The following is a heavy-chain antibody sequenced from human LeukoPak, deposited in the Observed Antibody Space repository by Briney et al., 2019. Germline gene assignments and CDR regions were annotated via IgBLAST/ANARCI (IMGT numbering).Heavy chain of an antibody. CDR3: AKRDEGIAAAGPYYFDH. Sequence: GGSLRLSCAASGFTFSSYAMSWVRQAPGKGLEWVSAISGSGGSTYYADSVKGRFTISRDNSKNTLYLQMNSLRAEDTAVYYCAKRDEGIAAAGPYYFDHWGQGTLVTVSS. CDR1: GFTFSSYA. J-gene: IGHJ4*02. V-gene: IGHV3-23*01. D-gene: IGHD6-13*01. CDR2: ISGSGGST.